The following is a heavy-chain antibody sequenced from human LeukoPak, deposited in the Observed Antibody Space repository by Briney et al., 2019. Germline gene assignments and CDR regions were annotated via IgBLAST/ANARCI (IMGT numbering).Heavy chain of an antibody. V-gene: IGHV4-39*02. J-gene: IGHJ6*02. CDR3: AGYFYYGMDV. Sequence: PSETLSLTCTVSGDSISSNSYYWGWIRQPPGKGLECIGSIYYSGATSYTPSLKSRVTISVDTSKNHFSLRLSSLTAADTAVYYCAGYFYYGMDVWGQGTTVTVSS. CDR1: GDSISSNSYY. CDR2: IYYSGAT.